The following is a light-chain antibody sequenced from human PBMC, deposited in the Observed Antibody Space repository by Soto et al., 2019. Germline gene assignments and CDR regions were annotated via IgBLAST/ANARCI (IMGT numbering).Light chain of an antibody. V-gene: IGKV3-20*01. CDR3: QQFSSSPWT. CDR1: QSISSTY. Sequence: EIVLTQSPATLSLSPGQRATLSCRASQSISSTYLAWYQQNPGQAPRLLIYDSFKRASGIPDRFSGSGSGTDFSLTISKQDAEDFAVYYCQQFSSSPWTFGQGTKVEIK. J-gene: IGKJ1*01. CDR2: DSF.